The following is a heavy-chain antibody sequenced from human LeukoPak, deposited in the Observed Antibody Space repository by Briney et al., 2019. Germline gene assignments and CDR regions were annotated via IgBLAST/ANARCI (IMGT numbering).Heavy chain of an antibody. CDR3: ASRKLGNDY. J-gene: IGHJ4*02. CDR2: ISWNSGSI. CDR1: GFTFDDYA. D-gene: IGHD7-27*01. V-gene: IGHV3-9*01. Sequence: PGRSLRLSCAASGFTFDDYAMHWVRQAPGKGLEWVSGISWNSGSIGYADSVKGRFTISRDNAKNSLYLQMNSLRAEDTAVYYCASRKLGNDYWGQGTLVTVSS.